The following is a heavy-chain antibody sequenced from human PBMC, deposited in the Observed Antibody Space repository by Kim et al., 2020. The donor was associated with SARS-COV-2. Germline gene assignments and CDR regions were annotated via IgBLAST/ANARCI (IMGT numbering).Heavy chain of an antibody. CDR2: ISSNGGST. J-gene: IGHJ2*01. CDR3: VRGSGSGSRLVWYFDL. CDR1: GFTFSSYA. V-gene: IGHV3-64D*09. D-gene: IGHD1-26*01. Sequence: GGSLRLSCSASGFTFSSYAMHWVRQAPGKGLEYVSAISSNGGSTYYADSVKGRFTISRDNSKNTLYLQMSSLRAEDTAVYYCVRGSGSGSRLVWYFDLWGRGTLVTVSS.